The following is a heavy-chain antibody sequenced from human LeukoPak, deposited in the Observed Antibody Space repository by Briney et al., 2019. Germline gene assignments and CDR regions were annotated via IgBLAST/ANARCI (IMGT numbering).Heavy chain of an antibody. CDR2: ISYDGSNK. J-gene: IGHJ4*02. V-gene: IGHV3-30-3*01. CDR3: ARSFSLKKDIVVVPAADY. Sequence: PGGSLRLSCAASGFTFSSYAMHWVRQAPGKGLEWVAVISYDGSNKYYADSVKGRFTISRDNSKNTLYLQMNSLRAEDTAVYYCARSFSLKKDIVVVPAADYWGQGTLVTVSS. D-gene: IGHD2-2*01. CDR1: GFTFSSYA.